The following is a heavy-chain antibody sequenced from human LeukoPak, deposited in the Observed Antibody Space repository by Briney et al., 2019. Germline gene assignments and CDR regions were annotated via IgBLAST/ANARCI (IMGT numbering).Heavy chain of an antibody. CDR2: MHPNSGDT. J-gene: IGHJ6*03. Sequence: ASVKVSCKASGYTFTAYDIIWVRQATGQGLECMGWMHPNSGDTGYAQKFQGRVTITRNTSISTAYMELSSLRSEDTAVYYCARVGIAYCTSTSCYRYYYMDLWGKGTTVTVSS. D-gene: IGHD2-2*01. CDR1: GYTFTAYD. CDR3: ARVGIAYCTSTSCYRYYYMDL. V-gene: IGHV1-8*03.